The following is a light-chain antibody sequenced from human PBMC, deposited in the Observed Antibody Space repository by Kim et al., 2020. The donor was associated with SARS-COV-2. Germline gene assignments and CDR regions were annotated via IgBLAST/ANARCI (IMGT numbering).Light chain of an antibody. V-gene: IGLV2-14*01. J-gene: IGLJ2*01. CDR1: SSDVGGYNY. Sequence: QSVLTQPASVSGSPGQSITISCTGTSSDVGGYNYVSWYQQHPGRAPKLMIYDVSERPSGVSNRFSGSKSGNTASLTISGLQAQDEADYYCSSYTNSNTLVFGGGTQLTVL. CDR2: DVS. CDR3: SSYTNSNTLV.